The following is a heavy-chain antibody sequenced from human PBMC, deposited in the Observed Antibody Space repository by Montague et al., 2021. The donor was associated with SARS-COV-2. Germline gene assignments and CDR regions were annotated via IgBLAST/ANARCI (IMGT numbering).Heavy chain of an antibody. Sequence: SLRLSCAASGFTFSSYGIHWVRQAPGKGLEWVALIWSDGGNKYYXXSLKGRFTISRDNSKNTLYLQMNSLRAEDTAVYYCARDLGAVAGGYYYYYYGMDVWGQGTTVTVSS. J-gene: IGHJ6*02. CDR2: IWSDGGNK. CDR3: ARDLGAVAGGYYYYYYGMDV. V-gene: IGHV3-33*01. CDR1: GFTFSSYG. D-gene: IGHD6-19*01.